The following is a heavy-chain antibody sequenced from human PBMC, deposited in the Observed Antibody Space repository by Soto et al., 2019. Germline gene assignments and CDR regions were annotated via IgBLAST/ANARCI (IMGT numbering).Heavy chain of an antibody. CDR1: GYTFTNND. D-gene: IGHD5-18*01. CDR2: MNPGSGDT. V-gene: IGHV1-8*01. CDR3: ARMESFGSLNWFDP. Sequence: ASVKVSCKASGYTFTNNDVSWVRQATGQGLEWMGWMNPGSGDTGYAQKFQGRVTMTRDISIATAYMELNSLTSEDTAIYYCARMESFGSLNWFDPWGQGTLVAVSS. J-gene: IGHJ5*02.